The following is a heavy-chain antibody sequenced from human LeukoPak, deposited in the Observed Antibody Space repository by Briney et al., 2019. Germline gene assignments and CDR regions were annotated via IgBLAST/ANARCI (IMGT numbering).Heavy chain of an antibody. D-gene: IGHD2-21*01. V-gene: IGHV1-69*06. Sequence: GASVKVSCKASGGTFSSYAISWVRQAPGQGLEWMGGIIPIFGTANYAQKFQGRVTITADTSTSTAYMELRSLRSDDTAVYYCARDPQLTSVAVPRYNWFDPWGQGTLVTVSS. J-gene: IGHJ5*02. CDR3: ARDPQLTSVAVPRYNWFDP. CDR2: IIPIFGTA. CDR1: GGTFSSYA.